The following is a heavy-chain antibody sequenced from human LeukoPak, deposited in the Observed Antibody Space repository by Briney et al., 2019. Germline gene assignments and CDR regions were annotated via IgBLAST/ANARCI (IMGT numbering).Heavy chain of an antibody. CDR2: INHSGST. CDR1: GGSFSGYY. V-gene: IGHV4-34*01. CDR3: ASQIAAAGTYLTPHY. Sequence: SETLSLTCAVYGGSFSGYYWSWIRQPPGKGLEWIGEINHSGSTNYNPSLKSRVTISVDTSKNQFSLKLSSVTAADTAVYYCASQIAAAGTYLTPHYWGQGTLVTVSS. J-gene: IGHJ4*02. D-gene: IGHD6-13*01.